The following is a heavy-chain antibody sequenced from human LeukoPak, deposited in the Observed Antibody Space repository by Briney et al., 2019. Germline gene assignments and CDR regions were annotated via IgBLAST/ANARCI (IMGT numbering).Heavy chain of an antibody. CDR1: GLRFDDYA. CDR2: INGDGGSP. J-gene: IGHJ5*02. CDR3: AKDQDSYNWNSRPPWFDP. V-gene: IGHV3-23*01. Sequence: GGSLRLSCAASGLRFDDYAMHWVRQAPGQGLEWVSSINGDGGSPYYADSVKGRFTISRDNSKNTLYLQMHSLRVEDSAVYYCAKDQDSYNWNSRPPWFDPWGQGTLVTVSS. D-gene: IGHD1-1*01.